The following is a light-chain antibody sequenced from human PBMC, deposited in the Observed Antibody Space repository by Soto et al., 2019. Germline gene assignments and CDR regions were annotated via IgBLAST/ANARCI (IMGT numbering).Light chain of an antibody. CDR2: GSS. CDR3: QHYVTSLTT. CDR1: QSVTSNY. Sequence: EIVLTQSPGTLSLSPGERATLSCGASQSVTSNYLAWYQQKPGQAPRLLIYGSSTRAIGIPDRFTGSGSGTDFTLTINRLEPEDFAVYYCQHYVTSLTTFGQGTRVEIK. V-gene: IGKV3-20*01. J-gene: IGKJ1*01.